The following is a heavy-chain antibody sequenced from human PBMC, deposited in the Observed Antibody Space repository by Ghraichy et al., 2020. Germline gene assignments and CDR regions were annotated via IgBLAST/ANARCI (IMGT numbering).Heavy chain of an antibody. CDR1: GFTFSSYG. D-gene: IGHD6-19*01. Sequence: GGSLRLSCAASGFTFSSYGMHWVRQAPGKGLEWVAVVWSDGNHKYYPDSVKGRFTISRDNSKNTLFLQMNSLRAEDTAVYYCARDIRRPRAVPSTGELYYYYGMDVWGQGTTVTVSS. CDR3: ARDIRRPRAVPSTGELYYYYGMDV. CDR2: VWSDGNHK. V-gene: IGHV3-33*01. J-gene: IGHJ6*02.